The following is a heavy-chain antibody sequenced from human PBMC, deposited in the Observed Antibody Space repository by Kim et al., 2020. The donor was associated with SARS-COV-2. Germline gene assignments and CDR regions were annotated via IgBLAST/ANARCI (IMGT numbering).Heavy chain of an antibody. V-gene: IGHV4-30-2*05. Sequence: YNPSLKSRVTISVDTSKNQFSLKLSSVTAADTAVYYCARSSSGGYGTFDYWGQGTLVTVSS. J-gene: IGHJ4*02. D-gene: IGHD5-12*01. CDR3: ARSSSGGYGTFDY.